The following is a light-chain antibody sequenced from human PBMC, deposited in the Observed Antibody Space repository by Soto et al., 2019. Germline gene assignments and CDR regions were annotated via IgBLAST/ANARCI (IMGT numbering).Light chain of an antibody. CDR3: NSYTGTAARV. J-gene: IGLJ1*01. Sequence: QSVLTQPASVSGSPGQSITISCTGTSSDIGGYNFVSWYQQHPGKAPKVLIYEVSNRPSGVSNRFSGSKSGNTASLTISGLQAEDEADYYCNSYTGTAARVFGTGTKLTVL. V-gene: IGLV2-14*01. CDR1: SSDIGGYNF. CDR2: EVS.